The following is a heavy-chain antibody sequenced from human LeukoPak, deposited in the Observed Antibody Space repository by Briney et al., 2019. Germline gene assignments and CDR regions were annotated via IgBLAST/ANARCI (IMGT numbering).Heavy chain of an antibody. D-gene: IGHD5-18*01. V-gene: IGHV4-59*01. J-gene: IGHJ5*02. CDR1: GGSISSYY. CDR3: ARAGYSYGNWFDP. CDR2: IYYSGST. Sequence: SETLSLTCTVSGGSISSYYWSWIRQPPGKGLEWIGYIYYSGSTNYNPSLKSRVTISVDTYKNQFSLKLSSVTAADTAVYYCARAGYSYGNWFDPWGQGTLVTVSS.